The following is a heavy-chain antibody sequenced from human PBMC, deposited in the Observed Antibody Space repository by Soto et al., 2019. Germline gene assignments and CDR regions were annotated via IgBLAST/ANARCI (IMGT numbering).Heavy chain of an antibody. V-gene: IGHV3-23*01. J-gene: IGHJ6*02. D-gene: IGHD3-16*01. CDR3: AAVSNQVMGYYYYGMDV. CDR2: ISGSGGST. CDR1: GFTFSSYA. Sequence: GGSLRLSCAASGFTFSSYAMSWVRQAPGKGLEWVSAISGSGGSTYYADSVKGRFTISRDNSKNTLYLQMNSLRAEDTAVYYCAAVSNQVMGYYYYGMDVWGQGTTVTVSS.